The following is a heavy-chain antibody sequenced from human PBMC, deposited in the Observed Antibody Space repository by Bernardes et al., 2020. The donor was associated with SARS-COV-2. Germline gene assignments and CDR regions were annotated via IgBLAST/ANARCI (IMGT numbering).Heavy chain of an antibody. V-gene: IGHV1-18*01. D-gene: IGHD3-16*01. CDR2: ISAYNGNT. Sequence: AAVKVSCKASGYTLTSYGISWVRQAPGQGLEWMGWISAYNGNTNYAQKLQGRVTMTTDTSTSTAYMELRSLRSDDTAVYYCARDQGVVTFSSYYYYGMDVWGQGTTVTVSS. CDR3: ARDQGVVTFSSYYYYGMDV. J-gene: IGHJ6*02. CDR1: GYTLTSYG.